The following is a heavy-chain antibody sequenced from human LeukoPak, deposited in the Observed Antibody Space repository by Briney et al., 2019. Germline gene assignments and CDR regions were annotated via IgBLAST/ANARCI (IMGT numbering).Heavy chain of an antibody. J-gene: IGHJ3*02. V-gene: IGHV1-2*02. D-gene: IGHD6-19*01. CDR1: GYTFTGYY. Sequence: ASVKVSCKGSGYTFTGYYMHWVRQAPGQGLEWMGWINPNSGGTNYAQKFQGRVTMTRDTSISTAYMELSRLRSDDTAVYYCARGAVAGRASFCNIWGQGTMVTVSS. CDR3: ARGAVAGRASFCNI. CDR2: INPNSGGT.